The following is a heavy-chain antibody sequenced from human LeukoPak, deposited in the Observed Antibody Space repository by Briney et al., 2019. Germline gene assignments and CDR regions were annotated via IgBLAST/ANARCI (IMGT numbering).Heavy chain of an antibody. Sequence: RASVKVSCKASGYTFTGYYMHWVRQAPGQGLEWMGWINPNSGGTNYAQKFQGRVTMTRDTSISTAYMELSRLRSDDTAVYYCARGPRADMITFGGVIAYFDYWGQGTLVTVSS. CDR3: ARGPRADMITFGGVIAYFDY. CDR1: GYTFTGYY. CDR2: INPNSGGT. V-gene: IGHV1-2*02. D-gene: IGHD3-16*02. J-gene: IGHJ4*02.